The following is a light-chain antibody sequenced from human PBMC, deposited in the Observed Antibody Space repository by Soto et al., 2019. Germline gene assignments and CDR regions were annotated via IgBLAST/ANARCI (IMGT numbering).Light chain of an antibody. Sequence: EIVLTQSPSTLSVSPGERATITCRASQSIGSYLAWYQQKRGKAPSLLIYAASNWDTGIPGRFSGSGSGTDFTLTISSLQPEDFAVYYCQQRYSCPLTFGGGTKVDI. V-gene: IGKV3-11*01. CDR2: AAS. CDR1: QSIGSY. CDR3: QQRYSCPLT. J-gene: IGKJ4*01.